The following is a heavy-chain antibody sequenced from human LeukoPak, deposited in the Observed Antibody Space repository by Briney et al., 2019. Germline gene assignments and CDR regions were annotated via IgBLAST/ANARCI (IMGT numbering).Heavy chain of an antibody. CDR1: GYTFTSYD. Sequence: ASVKVSCKASGYTFTSYDINWVRQATGQGLEWMGWMNPNSGNTGYAQKFQGRVTMTRNTSISTAYMELSSLRSEDTAVYYCAREGYCTNGVCSRGNWFDPWGQGTLVTVSS. CDR3: AREGYCTNGVCSRGNWFDP. J-gene: IGHJ5*02. D-gene: IGHD2-8*01. V-gene: IGHV1-8*01. CDR2: MNPNSGNT.